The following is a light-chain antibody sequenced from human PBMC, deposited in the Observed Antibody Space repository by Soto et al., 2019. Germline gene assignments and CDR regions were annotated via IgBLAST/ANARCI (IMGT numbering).Light chain of an antibody. J-gene: IGKJ1*01. V-gene: IGKV3-11*01. CDR1: QNISTF. Sequence: EIVLTQSPATLSLSPGERATLSCRASQNISTFLGWYQQRPGQAPRLLIYDASIRATDIPVRFSGSGSGTAFTLTISSLEPEDFALYYCQHQNNWLWTFGQGTKLEIK. CDR2: DAS. CDR3: QHQNNWLWT.